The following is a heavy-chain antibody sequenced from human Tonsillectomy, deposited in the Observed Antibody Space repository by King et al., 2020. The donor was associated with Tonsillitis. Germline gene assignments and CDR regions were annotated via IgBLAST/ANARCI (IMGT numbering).Heavy chain of an antibody. Sequence: QLVQSGGDVKKPGAAVKVSCTTSGYSFTNYGIAWVRQAPGQGLEWVGWVSGYNGRTNIAQKFRDRVSMTTDTSTNTAYMEVRRLTSDDAAVYYCAGDRFAAATTSPWLPEHCYDYWGQGTLVTVSS. V-gene: IGHV1-18*04. J-gene: IGHJ4*02. D-gene: IGHD4-11*01. CDR1: GYSFTNYG. CDR3: AGDRFAAATTSPWLPEHCYDY. CDR2: VSGYNGRT.